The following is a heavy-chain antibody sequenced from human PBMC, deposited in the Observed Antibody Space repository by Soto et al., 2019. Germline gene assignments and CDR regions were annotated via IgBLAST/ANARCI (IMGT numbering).Heavy chain of an antibody. J-gene: IGHJ4*02. D-gene: IGHD7-27*01. CDR2: INSDGSST. Sequence: EVQLVESGGGLVQPGGSLRLSCAASGFTFSSYWMHWVRQAPGKGLVWVSRINSDGSSTSYADSVKGRFTISRDNAKNTLYRQMNSLRAEDTAVYYCARGKDWGLYYFDYWGQGTLVTVSS. CDR3: ARGKDWGLYYFDY. V-gene: IGHV3-74*01. CDR1: GFTFSSYW.